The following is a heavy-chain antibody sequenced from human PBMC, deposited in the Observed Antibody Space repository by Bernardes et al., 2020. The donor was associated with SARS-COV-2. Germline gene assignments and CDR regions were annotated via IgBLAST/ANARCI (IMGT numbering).Heavy chain of an antibody. CDR2: INTLGTVI. V-gene: IGHV3-48*03. J-gene: IGHJ4*02. CDR3: ARLSFWYGGLSIDY. CDR1: GFTFSDYE. D-gene: IGHD6-13*01. Sequence: GGSLRLSCKASGFTFSDYELNWVRQSPGKGLDWVSCINTLGTVIYYADSVKGRFTISRDNAKNTLYLKMNNVRVEETGIYYCARLSFWYGGLSIDYWGQGDLVTVSS.